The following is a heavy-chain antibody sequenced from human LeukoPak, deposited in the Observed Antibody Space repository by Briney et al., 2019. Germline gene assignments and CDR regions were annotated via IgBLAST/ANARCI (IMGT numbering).Heavy chain of an antibody. Sequence: VKVSCKASGXTFSSYAISWVRQAPGQGLEWMGRIIPILGIANYAQKFQGRVTITADKSTSTAYMELSSLRSEDTAVYYCAREFSRDIVLMVYARYYYGMDVWGQGTTVTVSS. D-gene: IGHD2-8*01. V-gene: IGHV1-69*04. CDR3: AREFSRDIVLMVYARYYYGMDV. J-gene: IGHJ6*02. CDR1: GXTFSSYA. CDR2: IIPILGIA.